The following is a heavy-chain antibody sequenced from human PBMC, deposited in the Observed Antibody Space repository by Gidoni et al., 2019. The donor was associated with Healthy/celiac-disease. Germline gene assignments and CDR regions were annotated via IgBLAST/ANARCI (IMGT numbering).Heavy chain of an antibody. D-gene: IGHD3-22*01. CDR3: ARASRDYDKQGYFDY. J-gene: IGHJ4*02. Sequence: QVQLQESGPGLVKPSQTLSLTCTVSGGSIRSGDYYWSWIRQPPGKGLEWIGYIYYSGSTYYNPSLKSRVTISVDTSKNQFSLKLSSVTAADTAVYYCARASRDYDKQGYFDYWGQGTLVTVSS. V-gene: IGHV4-30-4*01. CDR1: GGSIRSGDYY. CDR2: IYYSGST.